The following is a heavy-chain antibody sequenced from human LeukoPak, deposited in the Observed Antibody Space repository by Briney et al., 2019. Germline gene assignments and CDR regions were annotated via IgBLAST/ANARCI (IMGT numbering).Heavy chain of an antibody. CDR2: INHSGST. V-gene: IGHV4-34*01. CDR3: ARGGPLRESGIAARPFGAYYFDY. D-gene: IGHD6-6*01. J-gene: IGHJ4*02. CDR1: GVSFSGYY. Sequence: SETLSLTCAVYGVSFSGYYWSWIRQPPGKGLEWIGEINHSGSTNYNPSLKSRVTISVDTSKNQFSLKLSSVTAADTAVYYCARGGPLRESGIAARPFGAYYFDYWGQGTLVTVSS.